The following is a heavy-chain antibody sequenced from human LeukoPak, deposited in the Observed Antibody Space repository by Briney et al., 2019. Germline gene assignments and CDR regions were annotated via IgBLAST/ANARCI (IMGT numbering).Heavy chain of an antibody. CDR3: AKDWLGFSGAFDI. CDR1: GFTFSSYG. Sequence: PGGSLRLSCAASGFTFSSYGMHWVRQAPGKGLEWVAVISYDGSNKYYADSVKGRFTISRDNSKNTLYPQNSLRAEDTAVYYCAKDWLGFSGAFDIWGQGTMVTVSS. V-gene: IGHV3-30*18. CDR2: ISYDGSNK. D-gene: IGHD3-10*01. J-gene: IGHJ3*02.